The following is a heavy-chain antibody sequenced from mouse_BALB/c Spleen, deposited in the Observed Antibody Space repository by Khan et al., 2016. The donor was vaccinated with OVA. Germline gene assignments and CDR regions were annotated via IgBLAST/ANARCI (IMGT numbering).Heavy chain of an antibody. Sequence: EVKLEVSGGGLVQPGGSMKLSCVASGFTFSNYWMNWVRQSPDKGFECVAEIRLESNNYATHYAESVKARFTITRDDSTSSVYRQMNNLRAEYTGIYCCTHGRESAYWGQGTTLTVSS. V-gene: IGHV6-6*02. CDR3: THGRESAY. J-gene: IGHJ2*01. CDR1: GFTFSNYW. CDR2: IRLESNNYAT. D-gene: IGHD1-3*01.